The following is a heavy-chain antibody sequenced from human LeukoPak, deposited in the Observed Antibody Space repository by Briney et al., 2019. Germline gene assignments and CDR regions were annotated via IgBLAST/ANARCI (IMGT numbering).Heavy chain of an antibody. J-gene: IGHJ4*02. D-gene: IGHD2-15*01. CDR2: INPNSGGT. CDR3: ARVLNCSGGSCSHFFDY. CDR1: GYTFTGYY. Sequence: ASVKVSCKASGYTFTGYYMHWVRQAPGQGLEWMGRINPNSGGTNYAQEFQGRVTMTRDTSISTAYMELSRLRSDDTAVYYCARVLNCSGGSCSHFFDYWGQGTLVTVSS. V-gene: IGHV1-2*06.